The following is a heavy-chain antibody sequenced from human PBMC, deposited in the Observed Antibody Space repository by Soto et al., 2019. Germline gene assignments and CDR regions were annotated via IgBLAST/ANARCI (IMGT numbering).Heavy chain of an antibody. Sequence: GGSLRLSCAASGFTFSSYAMSWVRQAPGKGLEWVSVISGSGGSTYYADSVKGRFTISRDNSKNTLYLQMNSLRAEDTAVYYCAKVPRGERWLQSYYYYYGMDVWGQGTTVTVSS. D-gene: IGHD5-12*01. CDR1: GFTFSSYA. CDR2: ISGSGGST. CDR3: AKVPRGERWLQSYYYYYGMDV. V-gene: IGHV3-23*01. J-gene: IGHJ6*02.